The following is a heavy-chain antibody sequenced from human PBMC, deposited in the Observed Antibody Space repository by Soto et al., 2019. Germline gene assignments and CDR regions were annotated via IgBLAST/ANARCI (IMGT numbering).Heavy chain of an antibody. J-gene: IGHJ4*02. CDR1: GCTRSGSMYR. CDR2: IYYTEGT. CDR3: VSAAKWELLFDY. D-gene: IGHD1-26*01. Sequence: SVPMRLTCPVAGCTRSGSMYRCLWTRQPPGRGLEWIGNIYYTEGTYYNPSLKSRVTISVDTSKNQVSLKLFSVTAADSAVYYCVSAAKWELLFDYWGQGTLVTVS. V-gene: IGHV4-39*01.